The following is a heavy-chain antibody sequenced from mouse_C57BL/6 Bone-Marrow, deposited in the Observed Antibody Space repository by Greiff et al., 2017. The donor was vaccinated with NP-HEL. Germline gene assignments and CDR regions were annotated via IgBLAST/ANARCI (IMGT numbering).Heavy chain of an antibody. Sequence: QVQLQQSGAELVRPGASVKLSCKASGYTFTSSGISWVKQIPRQGLEWIGEVYPRSGNTYYNEKFKGKAPLTADKTSSTADMQLRSRTSEASAVCCCGRGNSLFAWFAYWGQGTLVAVSA. CDR3: GRGNSLFAWFAY. J-gene: IGHJ3*01. V-gene: IGHV1-81*01. D-gene: IGHD3-1*01. CDR1: GYTFTSSG. CDR2: VYPRSGNT.